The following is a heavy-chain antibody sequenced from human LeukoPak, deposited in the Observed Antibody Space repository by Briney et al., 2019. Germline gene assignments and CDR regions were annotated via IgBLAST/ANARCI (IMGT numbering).Heavy chain of an antibody. CDR3: ARLYSSSFKAFDY. Sequence: SESLSLTCAVYGGSFSGYYWSWIRQPPGKGLEWIGEINQGGSTNYNPSLKSRVTISVDTSKNQFSLKLSSVTAADTAVYYCARLYSSSFKAFDYWGQGSRVTVSS. D-gene: IGHD6-13*01. J-gene: IGHJ4*02. CDR2: INQGGST. CDR1: GGSFSGYY. V-gene: IGHV4-34*01.